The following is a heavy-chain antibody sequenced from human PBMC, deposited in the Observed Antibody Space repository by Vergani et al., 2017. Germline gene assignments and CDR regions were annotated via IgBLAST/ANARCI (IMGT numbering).Heavy chain of an antibody. D-gene: IGHD3-10*01. V-gene: IGHV4-59*10. CDR1: GGSFSGYY. J-gene: IGHJ5*02. CDR2: IYTSGST. Sequence: QVQLQQWGAGLLKPSETLSLTCAVYGGSFSGYYWSWIRQPAGKGLEWIGRIYTSGSTNYNPSLKSRVTMSVDTSKNQFSLKLSSVTAADTAVYYCARDHRLPGDYYYGSGSYSGASNWFDPWGQGTLVTVSS. CDR3: ARDHRLPGDYYYGSGSYSGASNWFDP.